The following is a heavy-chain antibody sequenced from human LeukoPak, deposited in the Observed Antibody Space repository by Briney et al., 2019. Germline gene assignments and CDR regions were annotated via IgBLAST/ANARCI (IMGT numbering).Heavy chain of an antibody. D-gene: IGHD6-13*01. V-gene: IGHV1-69*13. J-gene: IGHJ4*02. CDR2: IIPIFGTA. Sequence: SVKVSCKASGGTFSSYAISWVRQAPGQGLEWMGGIIPIFGTADYAQKFQGRVTITADESTSTAYMELSSLRSEDTAVYYCARGDIAAAGTSTPADYWGQGTLVTVSS. CDR1: GGTFSSYA. CDR3: ARGDIAAAGTSTPADY.